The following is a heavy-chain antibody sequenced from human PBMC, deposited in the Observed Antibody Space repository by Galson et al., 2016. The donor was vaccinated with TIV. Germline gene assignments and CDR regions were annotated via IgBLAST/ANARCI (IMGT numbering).Heavy chain of an antibody. D-gene: IGHD2-21*01. V-gene: IGHV3-66*02. J-gene: IGHJ6*02. CDR1: AFTVSDNY. CDR2: MSSGGSL. Sequence: SLRLSCAASAFTVSDNYMTWVRQAPGKGLEWVAIMSSGGSLNYADLVRGRFTVSRDTSKNTLYLQMNSLRTDDTAIYYCTRERRFCGSNCYLSYYYGMDVWGQGTTVTVSS. CDR3: TRERRFCGSNCYLSYYYGMDV.